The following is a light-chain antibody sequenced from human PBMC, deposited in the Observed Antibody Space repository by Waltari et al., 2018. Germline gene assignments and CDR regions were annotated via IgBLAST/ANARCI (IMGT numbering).Light chain of an antibody. CDR3: SSYTSSSTWV. CDR2: DVS. Sequence: QAALTPPASVSGSPGQSVTISCTGAGSEVGGYDYVAWYQQHPGKAPKVMIYDVSKRPSGVSNRFSGSKSRNTASLTISGLQAEDEADYYCSSYTSSSTWVFGGATKLTVL. CDR1: GSEVGGYDY. J-gene: IGLJ3*02. V-gene: IGLV2-14*01.